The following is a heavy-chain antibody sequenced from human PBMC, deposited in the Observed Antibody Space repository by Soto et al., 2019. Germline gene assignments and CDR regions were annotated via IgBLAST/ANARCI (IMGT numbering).Heavy chain of an antibody. CDR1: GGSISSGGYY. V-gene: IGHV4-31*03. CDR2: IYYSGST. D-gene: IGHD3-9*01. J-gene: IGHJ4*02. Sequence: SETLSLTCTVSGGSISSGGYYWSWIRQHPGKGLEWIGYIYYSGSTYYNPSLKSRVTISVDRSKNQFSLKLSSVTAADTAVYYCARVTILGDYFDYWGQGTLVTVSS. CDR3: ARVTILGDYFDY.